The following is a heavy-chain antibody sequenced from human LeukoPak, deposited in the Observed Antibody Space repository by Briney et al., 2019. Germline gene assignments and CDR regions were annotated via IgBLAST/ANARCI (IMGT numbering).Heavy chain of an antibody. CDR1: GFTFTSYE. D-gene: IGHD3-10*01. Sequence: GGSLRLSCAASGFTFTSYEMNWVRQAPGKGLEWVSYISSSGSTIYYADSVKGRFTISRDNAKNSLYLQMNSLRAEDTAVYYCARKLWFGEFPLGPWGQGTLVTLSS. CDR3: ARKLWFGEFPLGP. CDR2: ISSSGSTI. J-gene: IGHJ5*02. V-gene: IGHV3-48*03.